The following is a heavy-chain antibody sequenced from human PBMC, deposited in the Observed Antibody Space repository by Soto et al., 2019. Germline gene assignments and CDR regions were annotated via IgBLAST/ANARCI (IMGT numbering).Heavy chain of an antibody. CDR2: TYYRSNWNN. V-gene: IGHV6-1*01. CDR1: GDSVSRNSAA. Sequence: SQTLSLTCAISGDSVSRNSAASNWLRQSPSRGLEWLGRTYYRSNWNNDYAVSMKTRIAINPDTSKNQFSLHLNSVTPEDTAVYYCARTQGYFDYWGQGTLVSVSS. J-gene: IGHJ4*02. CDR3: ARTQGYFDY. D-gene: IGHD2-15*01.